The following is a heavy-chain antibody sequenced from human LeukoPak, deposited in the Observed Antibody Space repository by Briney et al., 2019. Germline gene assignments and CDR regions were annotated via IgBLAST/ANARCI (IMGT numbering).Heavy chain of an antibody. J-gene: IGHJ5*02. V-gene: IGHV3-21*01. CDR2: ISSSSSYI. CDR3: ARSSSYYYDSSGYYYGWFDP. Sequence: GGSLRLSCAASGFTFSSYSMNWVRQAPGKGLEWVSSISSSSSYIYYADSVKGRFTISRDNAKNSLYLQMNNLRAEDTAVYYCARSSSYYYDSSGYYYGWFDPWGQGTLVTVSS. D-gene: IGHD3-22*01. CDR1: GFTFSSYS.